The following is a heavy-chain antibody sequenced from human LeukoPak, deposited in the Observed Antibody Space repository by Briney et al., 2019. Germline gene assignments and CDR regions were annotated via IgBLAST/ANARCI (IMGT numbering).Heavy chain of an antibody. J-gene: IGHJ6*03. CDR1: GGSISSYY. D-gene: IGHD5-18*01. CDR2: IYTSGST. CDR3: ARDPIDTAMGYYYYYMDV. V-gene: IGHV4-4*07. Sequence: PSETLSLTCTVPGGSISSYYWSWIRQPAGKGLEWIGRIYTSGSTNYNPSLKSRVTMSVDTSKNQFSLKLSSVTAADTAVYYCARDPIDTAMGYYYYYMDVWGKGTTVTVSS.